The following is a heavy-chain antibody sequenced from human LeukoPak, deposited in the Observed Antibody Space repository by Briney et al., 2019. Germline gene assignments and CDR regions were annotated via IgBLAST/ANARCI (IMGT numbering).Heavy chain of an antibody. V-gene: IGHV3-30*02. CDR3: ARYGNAFDY. J-gene: IGHJ4*02. Sequence: GGSPRLSCAASGFTFSRYGMHWVRQAPGRGLEWVAFIRYDGTNKHYADSVKGRFTIPRDNSKHTLYLQMNSLRAEDTAVYYCARYGNAFDYWGQGTLVTISS. CDR2: IRYDGTNK. D-gene: IGHD4-17*01. CDR1: GFTFSRYG.